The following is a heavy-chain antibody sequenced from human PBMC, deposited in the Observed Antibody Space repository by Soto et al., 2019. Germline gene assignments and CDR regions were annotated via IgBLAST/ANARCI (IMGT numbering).Heavy chain of an antibody. CDR3: VKNGEYSLQY. CDR1: GGSLTRRGW. V-gene: IGHV4-4*02. CDR2: IYLNGGT. D-gene: IGHD2-8*01. J-gene: IGHJ4*02. Sequence: SETLSLTCAVSGGSLTRRGWWSWVRQPPGKGLQWIGQIYLNGGTSYDPSLRTRVTISADKSKNLLSLELRSVTAADTAVYFCVKNGEYSLQYWGQGTLVTVSS.